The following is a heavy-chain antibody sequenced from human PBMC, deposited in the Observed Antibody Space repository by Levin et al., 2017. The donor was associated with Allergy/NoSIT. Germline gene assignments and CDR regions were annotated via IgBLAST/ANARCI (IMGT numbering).Heavy chain of an antibody. D-gene: IGHD3-10*01. J-gene: IGHJ5*02. CDR2: INPTGALT. CDR1: GFTFRAYS. V-gene: IGHV3-21*01. CDR3: VRDWAGESGSGNP. Sequence: ESLKISCATSGFTFRAYSMHWVRQAPGKGLEWVSSINPTGALTWNADSVKGRFIISRDNAQNSLDLQLNSLRVDDTAIYYCVRDWAGESGSGNPWGQGTLVTVSS.